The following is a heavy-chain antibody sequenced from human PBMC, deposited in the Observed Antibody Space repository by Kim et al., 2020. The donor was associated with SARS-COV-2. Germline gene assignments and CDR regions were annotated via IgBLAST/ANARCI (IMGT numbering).Heavy chain of an antibody. Sequence: GGSLRLSCAASGFTFTTYAMSWVRQAPGKGLEWVSTISGSGGNAFSPDSVKGRFTISRDNSKNTLYLQVNSLRAEDTAVYYCAKGFCLTGVCYFDYWGQGTLVTVSS. CDR3: AKGFCLTGVCYFDY. CDR2: ISGSGGNA. CDR1: GFTFTTYA. D-gene: IGHD2-8*01. V-gene: IGHV3-23*01. J-gene: IGHJ4*02.